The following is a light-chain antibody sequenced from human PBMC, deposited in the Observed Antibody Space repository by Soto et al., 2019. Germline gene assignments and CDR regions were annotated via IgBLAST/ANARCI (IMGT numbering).Light chain of an antibody. CDR2: GAS. J-gene: IGKJ1*01. V-gene: IGKV1-9*01. Sequence: IQLTQSPSSLSASVGDRVTITCRASQGVRSYLAWFQQRPGKAPKLLIFGASTLQNGVPARFSGGVFGTEFTLTITSLQPEDFATYYCHQVYTYPRTFGQGTKVEIK. CDR3: HQVYTYPRT. CDR1: QGVRSY.